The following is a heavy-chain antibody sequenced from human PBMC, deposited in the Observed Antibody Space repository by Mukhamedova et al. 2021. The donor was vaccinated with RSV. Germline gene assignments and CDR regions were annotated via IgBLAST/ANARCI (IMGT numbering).Heavy chain of an antibody. Sequence: GKGLEWIGYIYYSGSTNYNPSLKSRVTISVDTSKNQFSLKLSSVTAADTAVYYCATGSDPTGIAAAGADYWGQGTLVTVSS. V-gene: IGHV4-59*13. J-gene: IGHJ4*02. CDR3: ATGSDPTGIAAAGADY. D-gene: IGHD6-13*01. CDR2: IYYSGST.